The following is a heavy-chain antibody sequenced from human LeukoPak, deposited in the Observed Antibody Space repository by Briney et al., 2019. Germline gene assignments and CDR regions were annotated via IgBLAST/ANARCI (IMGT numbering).Heavy chain of an antibody. V-gene: IGHV3-74*01. CDR2: INPDGSTT. CDR3: AKDLHYGSADY. CDR1: GFTFSSFW. Sequence: GGSLRLSCAASGFTFSSFWMHWVRQDPGKGLVWVSFINPDGSTTNYADSVKGRFTISRDNAKNALYLQMNSLRAEDTAVYYCAKDLHYGSADYWGQGTLVTVSS. J-gene: IGHJ4*02. D-gene: IGHD3-10*01.